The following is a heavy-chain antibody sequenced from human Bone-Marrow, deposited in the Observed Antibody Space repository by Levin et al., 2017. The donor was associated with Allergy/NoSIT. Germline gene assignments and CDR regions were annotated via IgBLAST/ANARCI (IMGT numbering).Heavy chain of an antibody. D-gene: IGHD3-16*01. CDR2: ISWNSGSI. V-gene: IGHV3-9*01. CDR3: AKDPGDYYYYGMDV. Sequence: TGGSLRLSCAASGFTFDDYAMHWVRQAPGKGLEWVSGISWNSGSIGYADSVKGRFTISRDNAKNSLYLQMNSLRAEDTALYYCAKDPGDYYYYGMDVWGQGTTVTVSS. J-gene: IGHJ6*02. CDR1: GFTFDDYA.